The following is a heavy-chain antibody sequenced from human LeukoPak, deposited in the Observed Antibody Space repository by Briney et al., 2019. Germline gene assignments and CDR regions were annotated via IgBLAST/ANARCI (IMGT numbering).Heavy chain of an antibody. Sequence: TGGSLRLPCAASRFIFSSYSMTWVRQAPGKGLEWVSSISSSIMYIFYADSVKGRFTISRDNAKNSLYLQMNSLRAEDTAVYYCAREYCSGGSCYRIDSWGQGTLVTVSS. V-gene: IGHV3-21*01. CDR1: RFIFSSYS. CDR3: AREYCSGGSCYRIDS. J-gene: IGHJ4*02. D-gene: IGHD2-15*01. CDR2: ISSSIMYI.